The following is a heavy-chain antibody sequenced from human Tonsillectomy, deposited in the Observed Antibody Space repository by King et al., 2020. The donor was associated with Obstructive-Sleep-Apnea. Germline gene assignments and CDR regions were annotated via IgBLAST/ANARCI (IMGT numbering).Heavy chain of an antibody. J-gene: IGHJ6*02. CDR3: ARGGVDYYGMDI. D-gene: IGHD2-21*01. V-gene: IGHV4-34*01. Sequence: VQLQQRGAGLLKPSETLSLTCALYSGSFSGFHWSWIRQSPGEGLEWIGEINHSGSTNYNPSLKSRVTISIDTSKYQFSLELSSVTATDTALYYCARGGVDYYGMDIWGQGTTVTVSS. CDR2: INHSGST. CDR1: SGSFSGFH.